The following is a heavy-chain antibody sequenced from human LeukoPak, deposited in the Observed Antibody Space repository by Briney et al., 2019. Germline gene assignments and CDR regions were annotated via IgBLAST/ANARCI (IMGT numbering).Heavy chain of an antibody. V-gene: IGHV3-23*01. CDR3: AKPEGQFVVVVAATLY. Sequence: GGSLRLSCAASGFTFSSYAMSWARQAPGKGLEWVSAISSSGDTYYAGSVKGRFTISRDNSKNTLYLQMNSLRAEDTAVYYCAKPEGQFVVVVAATLYWGQGTLVTVSS. CDR1: GFTFSSYA. J-gene: IGHJ4*02. CDR2: ISSSGDT. D-gene: IGHD2-15*01.